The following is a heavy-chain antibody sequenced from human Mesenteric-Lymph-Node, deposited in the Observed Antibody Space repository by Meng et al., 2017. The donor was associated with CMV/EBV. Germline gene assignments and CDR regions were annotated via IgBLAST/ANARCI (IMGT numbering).Heavy chain of an antibody. Sequence: GESLKISCKGSGYTFTTYWIAWVRQMPGKGLEWMGIIYPGDSDTRYSPSFQGQVTISADKSISTAYLQWSSLKASDTAMYYCARHYYDILTGYYYFDYWGQGTLVTVSS. J-gene: IGHJ4*02. CDR1: GYTFTTYW. D-gene: IGHD3-9*01. CDR3: ARHYYDILTGYYYFDY. CDR2: IYPGDSDT. V-gene: IGHV5-51*01.